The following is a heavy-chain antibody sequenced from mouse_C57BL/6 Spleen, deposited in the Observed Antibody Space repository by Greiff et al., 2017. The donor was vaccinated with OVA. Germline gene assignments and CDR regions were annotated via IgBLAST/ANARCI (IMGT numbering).Heavy chain of an antibody. V-gene: IGHV5-12*01. CDR3: ARHGSSPYWYCDV. Sequence: EVQLVESGGGLVQPGGSLKLSCAASGFTFSDYYMYWVRQTPEKRLEWVAYISNGGGSTYYPDTVKGRFTISRDNAKNTLYLQMSRLKSEDTAMDYCARHGSSPYWYCDVWGTGTTVTVSS. CDR2: ISNGGGST. J-gene: IGHJ1*03. CDR1: GFTFSDYY. D-gene: IGHD1-1*01.